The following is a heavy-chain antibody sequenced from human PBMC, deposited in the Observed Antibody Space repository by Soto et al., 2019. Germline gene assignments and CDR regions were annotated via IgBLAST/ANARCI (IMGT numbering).Heavy chain of an antibody. CDR2: ISPYNDDT. Sequence: ASVKVSCKASGYTFTTYGISWVRQAPGLGLEWMGWISPYNDDTVYAQNLQGRVTMTTDTSARIAYMQLRSLTPDDTAVYYCAREAIVLVPVDNYYYYYGMDVWGQGTTVTVSS. D-gene: IGHD2-2*01. CDR1: GYTFTTYG. V-gene: IGHV1-18*01. J-gene: IGHJ6*02. CDR3: AREAIVLVPVDNYYYYYGMDV.